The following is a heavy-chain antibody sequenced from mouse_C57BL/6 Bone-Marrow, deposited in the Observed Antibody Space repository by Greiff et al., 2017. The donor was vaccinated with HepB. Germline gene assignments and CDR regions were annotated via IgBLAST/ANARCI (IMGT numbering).Heavy chain of an antibody. CDR1: GYTFTDYY. CDR3: ASDDDYDGFAY. Sequence: VQLQQSGPELVKPGASVKISCKASGYTFTDYYMNWVKQSHGKSLEWIGYINPNNGGTNYNQKFKGKATLTVDKSSSTAYMELRSLTSEDSAVYYCASDDDYDGFAYWGQGTLVTVSA. CDR2: INPNNGGT. V-gene: IGHV1-26*01. J-gene: IGHJ3*01. D-gene: IGHD2-4*01.